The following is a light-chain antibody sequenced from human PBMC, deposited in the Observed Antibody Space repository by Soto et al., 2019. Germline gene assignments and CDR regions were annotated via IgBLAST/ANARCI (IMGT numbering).Light chain of an antibody. Sequence: EIVLTQSPATLSLSPGERATLTSRASRSISNYLAWYQHKPGQPPRLLIYDASNRATHTPARFSGSGSGTEVTLTISSLEPEDVEVYDCQQRGYWYTFGQGTKLAIK. J-gene: IGKJ2*01. V-gene: IGKV3-11*01. CDR2: DAS. CDR3: QQRGYWYT. CDR1: RSISNY.